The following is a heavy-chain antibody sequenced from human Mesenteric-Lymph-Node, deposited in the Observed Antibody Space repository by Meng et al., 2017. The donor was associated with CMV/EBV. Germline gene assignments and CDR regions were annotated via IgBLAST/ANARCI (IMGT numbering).Heavy chain of an antibody. Sequence: GESLKISCAASGFTFSSYSMNWVRQAPGKGLEWVSSISSSSSYIDYADSVKGRFTISRDNAKNSLYLQMNSLRAEDTAVYYCARVGVGSSSYFDYWGQGTLVTVSS. CDR2: ISSSSSYI. J-gene: IGHJ4*02. D-gene: IGHD6-6*01. V-gene: IGHV3-21*01. CDR3: ARVGVGSSSYFDY. CDR1: GFTFSSYS.